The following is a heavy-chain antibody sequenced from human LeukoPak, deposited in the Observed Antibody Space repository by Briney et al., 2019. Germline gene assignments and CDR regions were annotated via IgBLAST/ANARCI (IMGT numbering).Heavy chain of an antibody. D-gene: IGHD2-21*02. Sequence: LLGGSLRLSCAASGFTFSSYWMHWVRQAPGKGLVWVSRINTDGSTTAYADSVKGRFTISRDNAKNTLYLQVNGLRAEDTAVYYCARGGVTYDYWGQGTLVTVSS. CDR3: ARGGVTYDY. CDR2: INTDGSTT. CDR1: GFTFSSYW. J-gene: IGHJ4*02. V-gene: IGHV3-74*01.